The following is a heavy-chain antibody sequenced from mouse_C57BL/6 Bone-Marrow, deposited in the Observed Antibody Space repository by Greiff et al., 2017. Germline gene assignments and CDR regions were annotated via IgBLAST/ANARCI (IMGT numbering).Heavy chain of an antibody. J-gene: IGHJ4*01. Sequence: VQLQQSGPGLVAPSQSLSITCTVSGFSLTSYGVSWVRQPPGKGLEWLGVIWGDGSTNYHSAFISRLSISKDNSKSQVFLKLNSLQTDDTATYYCAKKGIYYDYDAFYYYAMDYWGQGTSVTVSS. CDR2: IWGDGST. V-gene: IGHV2-3*01. CDR1: GFSLTSYG. CDR3: AKKGIYYDYDAFYYYAMDY. D-gene: IGHD2-4*01.